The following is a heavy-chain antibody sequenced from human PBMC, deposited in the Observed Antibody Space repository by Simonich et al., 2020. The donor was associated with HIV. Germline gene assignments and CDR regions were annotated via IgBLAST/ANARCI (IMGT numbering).Heavy chain of an antibody. CDR1: GFTFSSYA. V-gene: IGHV3-30*07. Sequence: QVQLVESGGGVVQPGRSLRLSCAASGFTFSSYAMHWVRQAPGKGLEWVAVISYEGSNKYYADSVKGRFTISRDNSNNTLYLQMNSLRAEDTAVYYCARGLHINSWYWYFDLWGRGTLVTVSS. CDR3: ARGLHINSWYWYFDL. D-gene: IGHD6-13*01. J-gene: IGHJ2*01. CDR2: ISYEGSNK.